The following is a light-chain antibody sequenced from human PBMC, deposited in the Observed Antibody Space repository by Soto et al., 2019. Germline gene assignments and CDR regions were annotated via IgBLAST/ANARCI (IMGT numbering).Light chain of an antibody. CDR1: QSVSSN. V-gene: IGKV3-15*01. CDR2: GAS. J-gene: IGKJ1*01. CDR3: QQYNNWPRGA. Sequence: EIVMTQSPATLSVSPVERATLSCRDSQSVSSNLAWYQQKPGQAPRLLIYGASTRATGIPARFSGSGSGTEFTLTISSLQSEDFAVYYCQQYNNWPRGAFGQGTKVEIK.